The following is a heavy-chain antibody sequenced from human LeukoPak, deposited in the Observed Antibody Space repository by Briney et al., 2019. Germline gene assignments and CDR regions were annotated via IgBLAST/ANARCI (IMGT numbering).Heavy chain of an antibody. CDR2: ISSSSSTI. CDR3: ARGGIGSGSFYYFDY. V-gene: IGHV3-48*01. CDR1: GFTFSSYG. Sequence: PGGSLRLSCAASGFTFSSYGMNWVRQAPGKGLEWVSYISSSSSTIYYADSVKGRFTISRDNSKNTLYLQMNSLRAEDTAVYYCARGGIGSGSFYYFDYWGQGTLVTVSS. J-gene: IGHJ4*02. D-gene: IGHD6-25*01.